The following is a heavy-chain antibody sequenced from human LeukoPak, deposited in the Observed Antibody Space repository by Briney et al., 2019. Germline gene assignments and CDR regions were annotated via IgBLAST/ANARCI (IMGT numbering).Heavy chain of an antibody. Sequence: GESLKISCEASGHTFTNSWIAWVRQKPGKGPEWMGLIYPDDSDTRYNPSFQGQVIISADKSISTAYLQWSSLKASDTAMYYCARAAVLDYWGQGTLVTVSS. V-gene: IGHV5-51*01. CDR3: ARAAVLDY. D-gene: IGHD4/OR15-4a*01. CDR1: GHTFTNSW. J-gene: IGHJ4*02. CDR2: IYPDDSDT.